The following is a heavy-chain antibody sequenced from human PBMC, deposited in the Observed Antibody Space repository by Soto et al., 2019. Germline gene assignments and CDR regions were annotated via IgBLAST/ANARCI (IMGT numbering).Heavy chain of an antibody. J-gene: IGHJ4*02. CDR2: ISGSGGST. D-gene: IGHD3-3*01. Sequence: GGSLRLSCAASGFTFSSYAMSWVRQAPGKGLEWVSAISGSGGSTYYADSVKGRFTISRDNSKNTLYLQMNSLRAEDTAVYYCAKDPSVQNYDFWSGYFDYWGQGTLVTVSS. CDR1: GFTFSSYA. CDR3: AKDPSVQNYDFWSGYFDY. V-gene: IGHV3-23*01.